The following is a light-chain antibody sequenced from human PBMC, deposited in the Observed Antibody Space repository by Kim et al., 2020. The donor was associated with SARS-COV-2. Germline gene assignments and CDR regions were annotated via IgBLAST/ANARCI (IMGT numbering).Light chain of an antibody. CDR1: KLGDKY. CDR3: QAWDSSTVV. V-gene: IGLV3-1*01. J-gene: IGLJ2*01. CDR2: QDS. Sequence: SYELTQPPSVSVSPGQTASITCSGDKLGDKYACWYQQKPGQSPVLVIYQDSKRPSGLPERFSGSNSGTTATLPISGTQAMDEADYYCQAWDSSTVVFGGG.